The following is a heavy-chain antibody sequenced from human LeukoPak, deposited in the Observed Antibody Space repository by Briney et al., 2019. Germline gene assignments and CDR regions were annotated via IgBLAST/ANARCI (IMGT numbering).Heavy chain of an antibody. CDR3: ARGVGGFGELSFDY. CDR2: IYYSGST. V-gene: IGHV4-59*01. J-gene: IGHJ4*02. D-gene: IGHD3-10*01. Sequence: SETLSLTCSVSGASISSYYWSWIRQPPGKGLEWIGYIYYSGSTNYNPSLKSRVTISVDTSKNQFSLKLSSVTAADTAVYYCARGVGGFGELSFDYWGQGTLVTVSS. CDR1: GASISSYY.